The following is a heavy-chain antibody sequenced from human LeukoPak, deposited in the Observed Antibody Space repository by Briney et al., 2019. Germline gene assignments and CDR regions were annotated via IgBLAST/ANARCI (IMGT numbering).Heavy chain of an antibody. CDR3: ARDQKGVRGVYYYYYGMDV. D-gene: IGHD3-10*01. Sequence: GGSLRLSCAASGFTFSSYDMHWVRQATGKGLEWVSAIGTAGDTYYPGSVKGRFTISRENAKNSLFLQMDGLRAEDTAVYYCARDQKGVRGVYYYYYGMDVWGQGTTVTVSS. J-gene: IGHJ6*02. V-gene: IGHV3-13*01. CDR1: GFTFSSYD. CDR2: IGTAGDT.